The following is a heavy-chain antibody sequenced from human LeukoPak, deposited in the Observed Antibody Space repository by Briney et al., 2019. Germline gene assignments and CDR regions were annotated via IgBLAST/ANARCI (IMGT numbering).Heavy chain of an antibody. CDR3: ARDITDGTTNFDY. V-gene: IGHV3-7*01. D-gene: IGHD1-1*01. CDR1: AFIFRNAW. Sequence: GGSLRLSCAASAFIFRNAWMSWVRQAPGKGLEWVASIKRDGSTIYYVNSVKGRFTISRDNAKNSLSVQMNSLRVEDTAVYYCARDITDGTTNFDYWGQGTLVTVSS. CDR2: IKRDGSTI. J-gene: IGHJ4*02.